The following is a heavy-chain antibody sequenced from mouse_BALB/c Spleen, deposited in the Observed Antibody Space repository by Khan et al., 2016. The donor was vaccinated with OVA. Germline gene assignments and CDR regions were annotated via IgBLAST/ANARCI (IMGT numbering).Heavy chain of an antibody. CDR1: GYTFSSYW. CDR3: ARIKKIVATYFDY. D-gene: IGHD1-1*01. Sequence: VELQQPGAELVKAGASVKMSCKASGYTFSSYWMHWVKQRLGQGLEWFAETNPTNGRTYYTEKFKSKSTLTVDKSSSTAYMLLSSPTFEDSAGYYCARIKKIVATYFDYWGQGTTLTVSS. V-gene: IGHV1S81*02. J-gene: IGHJ2*01. CDR2: TNPTNGRT.